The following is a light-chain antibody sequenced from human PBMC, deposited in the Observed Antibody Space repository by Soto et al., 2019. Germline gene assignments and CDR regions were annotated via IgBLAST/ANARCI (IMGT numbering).Light chain of an antibody. Sequence: EIVLTQSPGTLSLSPGERATLSCRASQSVSNSYIAWYQQKPGQAPRLLIYAASTRATGIPERFSGSGSGTDFTLTISRLEPEDFAVYDCHQYGSAPRTFGQGTKVEIK. CDR2: AAS. CDR3: HQYGSAPRT. J-gene: IGKJ1*01. CDR1: QSVSNSY. V-gene: IGKV3-20*01.